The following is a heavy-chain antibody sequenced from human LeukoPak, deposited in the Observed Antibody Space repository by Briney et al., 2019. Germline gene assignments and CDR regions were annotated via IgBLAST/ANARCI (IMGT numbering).Heavy chain of an antibody. CDR1: GGSMSIYY. J-gene: IGHJ5*02. Sequence: WETLSLTSTVSGGSMSIYYWSWIRQPPGKGLEWIGYIYYSGSTNYNPSLKSRVTISVDTSKNQFSLKLSSVTAADTAVYYCARAWSIAARPTNWFDPWGQGTLVTVSS. CDR2: IYYSGST. V-gene: IGHV4-59*01. D-gene: IGHD6-6*01. CDR3: ARAWSIAARPTNWFDP.